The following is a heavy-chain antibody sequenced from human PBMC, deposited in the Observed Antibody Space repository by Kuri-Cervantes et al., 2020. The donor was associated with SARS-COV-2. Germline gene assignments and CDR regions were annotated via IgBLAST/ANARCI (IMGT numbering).Heavy chain of an antibody. CDR3: AKIAGYNSGWYDD. CDR2: IYTGGTT. J-gene: IGHJ5*02. V-gene: IGHV3-53*01. CDR1: GFTVSSNY. D-gene: IGHD6-19*01. Sequence: GESLKISCAASGFTVSSNYMSWVRQAPGKGLEWVSIIYTGGTTHYADSVKGRFTISRDNSKNTLYLQMNSLRADDTAVYYCAKIAGYNSGWYDDWGQGTLVTVSS.